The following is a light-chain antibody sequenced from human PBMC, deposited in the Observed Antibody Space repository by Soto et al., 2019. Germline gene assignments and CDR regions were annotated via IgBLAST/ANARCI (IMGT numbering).Light chain of an antibody. CDR2: WAS. Sequence: DIVMTQSPDSLAVSLGERATINCKSSQSVLYSSNNKNYLAWYQQKPGQPPKLLIYWASTRESGVPDRFSGSGSGTDFTLTISSLQAEDVAVSGKTFGQGTKLEIK. V-gene: IGKV4-1*01. J-gene: IGKJ2*01. CDR3: T. CDR1: QSVLYSSNNKNY.